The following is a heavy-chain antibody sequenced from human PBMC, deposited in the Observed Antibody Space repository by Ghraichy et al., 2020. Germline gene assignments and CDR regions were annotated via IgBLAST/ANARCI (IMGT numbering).Heavy chain of an antibody. CDR3: ARPHSTSAYAFDF. J-gene: IGHJ4*02. CDR1: GGSISSSSYY. V-gene: IGHV4-39*01. Sequence: SETLSLTCIVSGGSISSSSYYWGWIHQPPGKGLEWIGSIYYTGTTYYNPSLKSRVTISVDRSKNQFSLNLSSVTAADTGVYYCARPHSTSAYAFDFWGQGTLVTVSS. D-gene: IGHD6-13*01. CDR2: IYYTGTT.